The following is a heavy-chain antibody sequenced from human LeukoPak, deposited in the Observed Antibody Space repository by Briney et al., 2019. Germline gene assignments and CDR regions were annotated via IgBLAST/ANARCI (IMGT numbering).Heavy chain of an antibody. CDR3: ASGWLFFDY. D-gene: IGHD5-12*01. V-gene: IGHV4-59*01. CDR2: IYYSGST. CDR1: GGSISSYY. Sequence: SETLSLTCTVSGGSISSYYWSWTRQPPGKGLEWIGYIYYSGSTNYNPSLKSRVTISVDTSKNQFSLKLNSVTAADTAVYYCASGWLFFDYWGQGTLVTVSS. J-gene: IGHJ4*02.